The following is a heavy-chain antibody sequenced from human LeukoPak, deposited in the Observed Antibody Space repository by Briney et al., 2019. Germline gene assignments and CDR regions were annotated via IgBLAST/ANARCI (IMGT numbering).Heavy chain of an antibody. CDR2: ISYDGSNK. Sequence: PGGSLRLSCAASGFTFSSYAMHWVRQAPGKGLEWVAVISYDGSNKYYADSVKGRFTISRDNSKNTLYLQMNSLRAEDTAVYYCARGFLSGYWGQGTLVTVSS. V-gene: IGHV3-30-3*01. CDR1: GFTFSSYA. J-gene: IGHJ4*02. CDR3: ARGFLSGY. D-gene: IGHD2/OR15-2a*01.